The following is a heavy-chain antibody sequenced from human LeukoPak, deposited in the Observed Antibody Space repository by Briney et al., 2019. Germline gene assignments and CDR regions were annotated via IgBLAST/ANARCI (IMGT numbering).Heavy chain of an antibody. J-gene: IGHJ3*02. Sequence: SVKVSCKASGGTFSSYAFNWVRQAPGQGLEWVGRIIPLLGVTNHAQKLQGRVTVTADPATNTACMELSSLIPDDTAVYYCARARTMITFGGVRHAFDIWGQGTLVTVSS. CDR2: IIPLLGVT. V-gene: IGHV1-69*04. D-gene: IGHD3-16*01. CDR3: ARARTMITFGGVRHAFDI. CDR1: GGTFSSYA.